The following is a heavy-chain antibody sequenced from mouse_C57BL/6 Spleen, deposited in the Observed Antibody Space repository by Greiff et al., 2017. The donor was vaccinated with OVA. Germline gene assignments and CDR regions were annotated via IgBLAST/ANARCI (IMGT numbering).Heavy chain of an antibody. J-gene: IGHJ1*03. D-gene: IGHD2-2*01. CDR1: GYTFTSYG. CDR3: AREGVTTYFDV. V-gene: IGHV1-81*01. Sequence: QVQLKQSGAELARPGASVKLSCKASGYTFTSYGISWVKQRPGQGLEWIGEIYPRSGNTYYNEKFKGKATLTADKSSSTAYMELRSLTSEDSAVYFCAREGVTTYFDVWGTGTTVTVSS. CDR2: IYPRSGNT.